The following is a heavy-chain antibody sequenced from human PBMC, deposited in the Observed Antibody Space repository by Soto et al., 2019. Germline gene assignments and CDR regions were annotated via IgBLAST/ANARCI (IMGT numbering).Heavy chain of an antibody. D-gene: IGHD3-10*01. CDR1: VRTLCSDF. CDR3: ARVWGGAFDI. V-gene: IGHV4-59*07. CDR2: IYYSGST. Sequence: SYPLSLTCTASVRTLCSDFWSWIRQPPGKGLEWIGYIYYSGSTNYNPSLKSRVTISVDTSKNQFSLKLSSVTAADTAVYYCARVWGGAFDIWGQGTMVT. J-gene: IGHJ3*02.